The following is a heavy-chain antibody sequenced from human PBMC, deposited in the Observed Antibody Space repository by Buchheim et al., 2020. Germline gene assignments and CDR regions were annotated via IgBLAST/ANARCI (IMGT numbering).Heavy chain of an antibody. D-gene: IGHD4-23*01. CDR1: GGTLSSYA. V-gene: IGHV1-69*01. J-gene: IGHJ6*02. Sequence: QVQLVQSGAEVKKPGSSVKVSCKASGGTLSSYAFSWVRQAPGQGLEWMGGIIPIFGTTNYAQKFQGRVPITAAESTSTAYMDLSSLRSEDTAVYYCASRLRWHQDYYYYGMDVWGQGTT. CDR2: IIPIFGTT. CDR3: ASRLRWHQDYYYYGMDV.